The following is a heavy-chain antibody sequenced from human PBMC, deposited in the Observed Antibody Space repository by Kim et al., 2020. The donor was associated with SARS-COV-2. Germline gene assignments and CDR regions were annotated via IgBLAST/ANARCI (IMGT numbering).Heavy chain of an antibody. V-gene: IGHV2-5*01. J-gene: IGHJ4*02. D-gene: IGHD3-22*01. CDR3: ARQRSGYPLVFDY. Sequence: YSPSLKSRLTITKDTSKNQVVVTMSNMDPADTATYYCARQRSGYPLVFDYWGQGTLVTVSS.